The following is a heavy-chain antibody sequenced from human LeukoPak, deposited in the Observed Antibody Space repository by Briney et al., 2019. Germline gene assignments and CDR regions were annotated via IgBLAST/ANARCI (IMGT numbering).Heavy chain of an antibody. CDR1: AGSISSTSYY. CDR2: IYYSGST. CDR3: ARARSGLDY. J-gene: IGHJ4*02. V-gene: IGHV4-39*01. D-gene: IGHD2-15*01. Sequence: SETLSLTCTVSAGSISSTSYYWGWIRQPPGKGLEWIGSIYYSGSTYYNPSLKSRVTISEDTSKNQFSLKLSSVTAADTAVYYCARARSGLDYWGQGTLDTVSS.